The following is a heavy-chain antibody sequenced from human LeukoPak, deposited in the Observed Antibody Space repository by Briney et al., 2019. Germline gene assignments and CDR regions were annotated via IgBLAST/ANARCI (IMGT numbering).Heavy chain of an antibody. D-gene: IGHD3-10*01. J-gene: IGHJ5*01. Sequence: SETLSLTCTVSGGSISSSSYYWGWIRQPPGKGLEWIGSIYYSGSTYYNPSLKSRVTISVDTSKNQFSLKLSSVTAADTAVYYCAKGVWAPRFDSWGQGTLVTVSS. CDR2: IYYSGST. CDR3: AKGVWAPRFDS. CDR1: GGSISSSSYY. V-gene: IGHV4-39*01.